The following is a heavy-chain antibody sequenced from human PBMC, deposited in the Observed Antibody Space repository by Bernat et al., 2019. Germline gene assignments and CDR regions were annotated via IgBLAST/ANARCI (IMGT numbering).Heavy chain of an antibody. CDR1: GYTFTTYA. D-gene: IGHD6-6*01. V-gene: IGHV1-3*01. J-gene: IGHJ5*02. CDR3: ARGGYSSSSYVNWFDP. Sequence: QVQLVQSGAEVKKPGASVKVSCKASGYTFTTYAMHWVRQAPGQRLEWMGWINARNGDTKYSQKFQGRVTITRDTSATTAYMEVSGLRSEDTAVYYCARGGYSSSSYVNWFDPEAREPWSPSPQ. CDR2: INARNGDT.